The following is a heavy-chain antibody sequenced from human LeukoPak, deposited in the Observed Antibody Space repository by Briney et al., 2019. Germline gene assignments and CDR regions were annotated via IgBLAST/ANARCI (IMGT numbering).Heavy chain of an antibody. D-gene: IGHD6-19*01. V-gene: IGHV3-30*18. CDR1: GFTFSSYG. CDR3: AKAPSGWSHRGDAFDI. CDR2: ISYDGSNK. J-gene: IGHJ3*02. Sequence: PGGSLRLSCAASGFTFSSYGMHWVRQAPGKGLEWVAVISYDGSNKYYADSVKGRFTISRDNSKNTLYLQMNSLRAEDTAVYYCAKAPSGWSHRGDAFDIWGQGTMVTVSS.